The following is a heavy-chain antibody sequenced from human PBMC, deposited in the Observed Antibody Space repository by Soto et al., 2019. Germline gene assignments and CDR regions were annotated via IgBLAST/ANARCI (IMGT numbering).Heavy chain of an antibody. D-gene: IGHD3-10*01. CDR2: INPNSGTT. Sequence: QVQLVQSGAEVKKPGASVKVSCKASGYTFTDYYMHWVRQAPGQRLEWMGWINPNSGTTNYAQKFQGWVTMTRDTSITTVYMEVSRLRSVDTAVYYCARVPRGVYYGMDVWGQGTTVTVSS. V-gene: IGHV1-2*04. CDR1: GYTFTDYY. CDR3: ARVPRGVYYGMDV. J-gene: IGHJ6*02.